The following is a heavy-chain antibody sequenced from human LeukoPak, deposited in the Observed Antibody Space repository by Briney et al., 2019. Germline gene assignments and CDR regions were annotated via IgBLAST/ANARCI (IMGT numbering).Heavy chain of an antibody. CDR1: GGSISSGSYY. Sequence: TSQTLSLTCTVSGGSISSGSYYWSWIRQPAGKGLEWIGRIYTSGSTNYNPSLKSRVTISVDTSKNQFSLKLSSVTAADTAVYYCARRTYFYDSSGYYFDYWGQGTLVTVSS. J-gene: IGHJ4*02. CDR2: IYTSGST. D-gene: IGHD3-22*01. V-gene: IGHV4-61*02. CDR3: ARRTYFYDSSGYYFDY.